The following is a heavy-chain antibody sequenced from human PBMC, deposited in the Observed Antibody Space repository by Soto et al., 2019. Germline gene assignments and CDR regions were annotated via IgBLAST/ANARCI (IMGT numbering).Heavy chain of an antibody. CDR1: RFTFSDYA. CDR2: IGGVGGDT. D-gene: IGHD6-19*01. CDR3: AKDAVAYNGKWDWFDS. V-gene: IGHV3-23*01. Sequence: DVQLLESGGGLVQPGGSLTLSCAASRFTFSDYAMNWVRQAPGKGLEWVSAIGGVGGDTYYADSVKGRFTISRDNSKKTLYLQMNSLRDEDTPVYYCAKDAVAYNGKWDWFDSWGHGTLVTVSS. J-gene: IGHJ5*01.